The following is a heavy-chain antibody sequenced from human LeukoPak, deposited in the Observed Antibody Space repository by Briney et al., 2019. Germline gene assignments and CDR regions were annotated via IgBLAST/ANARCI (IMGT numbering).Heavy chain of an antibody. Sequence: GGSLRLSCAASGFTFSSYAMSWVRQAPGKGLEWVSAISGSGGSTYYADSVKGGFTISRDNSKNTLYLQMNSLRAEDTAVYYCAKDHRASIVGATPYFDYWGQGALVTVSS. CDR2: ISGSGGST. J-gene: IGHJ4*02. V-gene: IGHV3-23*01. D-gene: IGHD1-26*01. CDR1: GFTFSSYA. CDR3: AKDHRASIVGATPYFDY.